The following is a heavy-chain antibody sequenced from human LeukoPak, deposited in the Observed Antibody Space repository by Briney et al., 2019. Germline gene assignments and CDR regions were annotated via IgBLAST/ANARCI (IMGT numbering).Heavy chain of an antibody. J-gene: IGHJ4*02. CDR3: ARGLSGYSYGCYFDY. Sequence: SETLSLTCTVSGGSISSYYWSWIRQPPGKGLEWIGYNSYSGNTNYNPSLKSRVTISVDTSKNHFSLNLSSVTAADTAVYYCARGLSGYSYGCYFDYWGQGTLFTVSS. V-gene: IGHV4-59*01. CDR1: GGSISSYY. D-gene: IGHD5-18*01. CDR2: NSYSGNT.